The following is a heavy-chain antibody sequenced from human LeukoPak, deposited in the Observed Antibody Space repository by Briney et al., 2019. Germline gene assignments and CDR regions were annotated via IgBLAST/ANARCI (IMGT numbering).Heavy chain of an antibody. CDR1: GGSISSYY. CDR3: ARDLSSGWPNVWFDP. J-gene: IGHJ5*02. Sequence: PSETLSLTCTVSGGSISSYYWSWIRQPPGKGLEWIGYIYYSGSTNYNPSLKSRVTISVDTSKNQFSLKLSSVTAADTAVYYCARDLSSGWPNVWFDPWGQGTLVTVSS. D-gene: IGHD6-19*01. V-gene: IGHV4-59*01. CDR2: IYYSGST.